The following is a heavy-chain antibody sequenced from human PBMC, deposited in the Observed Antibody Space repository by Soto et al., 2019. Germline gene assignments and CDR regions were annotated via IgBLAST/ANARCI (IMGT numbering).Heavy chain of an antibody. J-gene: IGHJ6*02. Sequence: GGSLRLSCAASGFTFTSYAMSWVRQAPGKGLEWISIIYSAGNTYYADSVKGRFTISRDNSKNTLYLQMNSLGAEDTAVYYCARDFVVGGPTINYYYGMDVWGQGTTVTVSS. CDR1: GFTFTSYA. CDR2: IYSAGNT. V-gene: IGHV3-66*01. D-gene: IGHD1-26*01. CDR3: ARDFVVGGPTINYYYGMDV.